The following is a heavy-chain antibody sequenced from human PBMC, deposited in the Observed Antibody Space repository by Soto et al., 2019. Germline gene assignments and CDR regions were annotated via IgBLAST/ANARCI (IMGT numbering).Heavy chain of an antibody. J-gene: IGHJ4*02. D-gene: IGHD5-12*01. CDR1: GFSLSTSGVG. CDR3: AHSFGRGYSGYDILRLIDY. Sequence: SGPTLVKPTQTLTLTCTFSGFSLSTSGVGVGWIRQPPGKALEWLALIYWDDDKRYSPSLKSRLTITKDTSKNQVVLTMTNMDPVDTATYYCAHSFGRGYSGYDILRLIDYWGQGTLVTVSS. V-gene: IGHV2-5*02. CDR2: IYWDDDK.